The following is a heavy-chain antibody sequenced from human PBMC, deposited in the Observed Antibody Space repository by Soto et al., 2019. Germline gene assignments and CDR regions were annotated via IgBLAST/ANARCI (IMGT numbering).Heavy chain of an antibody. Sequence: GGSLRLSCAASGFTFSSYAMHWVRQAPGKGLEWVAVISYDGSNKYYADSVKGRFTISRDNSKNTLYLQMNSLRAEDTAVYYCARELVVATYYYYYGMXVWGQGPTVTV. CDR3: ARELVVATYYYYYGMXV. D-gene: IGHD2-15*01. CDR2: ISYDGSNK. CDR1: GFTFSSYA. J-gene: IGHJ6*02. V-gene: IGHV3-30-3*01.